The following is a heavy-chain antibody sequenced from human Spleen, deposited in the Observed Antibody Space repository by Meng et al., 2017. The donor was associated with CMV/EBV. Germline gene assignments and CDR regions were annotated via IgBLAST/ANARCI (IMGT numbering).Heavy chain of an antibody. D-gene: IGHD3-3*01. J-gene: IGHJ5*02. Sequence: SGYTFTGYYMHWVRQAPGQGLEWMGWINPNSGATNYAQKFQGRVTMTRDTSISTAYMELSRLRSDDTAVYYCARGPPRRVVIMMFDPWGQGTLVTVSS. CDR2: INPNSGAT. CDR1: GYTFTGYY. CDR3: ARGPPRRVVIMMFDP. V-gene: IGHV1-2*02.